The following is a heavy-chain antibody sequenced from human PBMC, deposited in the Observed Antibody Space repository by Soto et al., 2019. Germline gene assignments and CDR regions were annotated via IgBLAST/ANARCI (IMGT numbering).Heavy chain of an antibody. CDR2: ILVDGRT. V-gene: IGHV3-23*01. CDR1: GFICSSYD. Sequence: LRLSCAASGFICSSYDMSWVRQAPGKRLEWVSTILVDGRTFYADSVKGRFSISRDSSQNTVYLQMNSLTAGDTALYYCAKATATGGGAYDICGQGTMVTVS. CDR3: AKATATGGGAYDI. J-gene: IGHJ3*02. D-gene: IGHD2-8*02.